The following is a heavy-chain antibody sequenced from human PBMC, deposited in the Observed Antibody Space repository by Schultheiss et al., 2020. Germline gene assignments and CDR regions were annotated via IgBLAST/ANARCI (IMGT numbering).Heavy chain of an antibody. D-gene: IGHD5-12*01. CDR1: GGSISSSSYY. CDR2: IYTSGST. CDR3: ARGRDGWLRNYYYGMDV. J-gene: IGHJ6*02. Sequence: SETLSLTCTVSGGSISSSSYYWGWIRQPPGKGLEWIGSIYTSGSTNYNPSLKSRVTISVDTSKNQFSLKLSSVTAADTAVYYCARGRDGWLRNYYYGMDVWGHGTTVTVSS. V-gene: IGHV4-39*01.